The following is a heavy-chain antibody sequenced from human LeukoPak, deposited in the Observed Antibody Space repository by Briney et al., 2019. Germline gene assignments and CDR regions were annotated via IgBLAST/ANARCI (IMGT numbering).Heavy chain of an antibody. CDR3: ATVSYGDYPYAFDI. CDR2: FDPEDGET. J-gene: IGHJ3*02. CDR1: GYTLTELS. V-gene: IGHV1-24*01. Sequence: ASVKVSCKVSGYTLTELSMHWVRQTPGKGLEWMGGFDPEDGETIYAQKFQGRVTMTEDTSTDTACMELSSLRSEDTAVYYCATVSYGDYPYAFDIWGQGTMVTVSS. D-gene: IGHD4-17*01.